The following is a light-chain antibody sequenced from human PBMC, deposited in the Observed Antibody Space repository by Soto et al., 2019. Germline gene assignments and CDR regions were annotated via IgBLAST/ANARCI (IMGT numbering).Light chain of an antibody. Sequence: DTQMTQSPSTLSGSVGDRVTITVRASQTISSWLAWYQQKPGKAPKLLIYKASTLKSGVPSRFSGSGSGTEFTLTISSLQPDDFATYYCQHYNSYSEAFGQGTKVDIK. CDR2: KAS. V-gene: IGKV1-5*03. J-gene: IGKJ1*01. CDR3: QHYNSYSEA. CDR1: QTISSW.